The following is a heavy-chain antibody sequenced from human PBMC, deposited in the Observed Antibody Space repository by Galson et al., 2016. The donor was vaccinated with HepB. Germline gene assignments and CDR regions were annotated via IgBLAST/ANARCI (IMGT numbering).Heavy chain of an antibody. D-gene: IGHD2-2*01. V-gene: IGHV3-9*01. J-gene: IGHJ4*02. CDR3: VKDRKYRCSSSTCYWEFDY. CDR2: ISWNSVGV. CDR1: GFSFDDYG. Sequence: SLRLSCAASGFSFDDYGMDWVRQGPGKGLEWVAGISWNSVGVGSADSVKGRFTISRDNAKNSLQLQMNSLRVEDTALYYCVKDRKYRCSSSTCYWEFDYWGQGTLVTVS.